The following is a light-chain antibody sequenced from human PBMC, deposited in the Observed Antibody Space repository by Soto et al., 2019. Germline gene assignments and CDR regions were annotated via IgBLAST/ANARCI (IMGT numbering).Light chain of an antibody. J-gene: IGKJ1*01. CDR3: LQYYSYPRT. V-gene: IGKV1-17*01. CDR2: AGS. Sequence: DIQMTQSPSSLSASVGDRVTITFRVSQAIRNDLGWFQQKPGKAPKRLIYAGSTLHSGVSSRFSGSGSGTEFTLTISSLQAEDFATYYCLQYYSYPRTFGQGTKVDIK. CDR1: QAIRND.